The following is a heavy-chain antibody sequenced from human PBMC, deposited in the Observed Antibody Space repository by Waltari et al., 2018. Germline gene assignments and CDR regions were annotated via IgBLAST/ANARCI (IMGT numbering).Heavy chain of an antibody. J-gene: IGHJ4*02. CDR2: IYQSGST. CDR3: ARGDSYYFDY. Sequence: QVQLQESGPGLVKPSGTLSLPCAVPGCSLSSSHWLSWVRQPPGKGLEWIGEIYQSGSTNYNPSLKSRVTISVDKSKNQISLKLSAVTAADTAVYYGARGDSYYFDYWGQGTRVTVSS. V-gene: IGHV4-4*02. CDR1: GCSLSSSHW.